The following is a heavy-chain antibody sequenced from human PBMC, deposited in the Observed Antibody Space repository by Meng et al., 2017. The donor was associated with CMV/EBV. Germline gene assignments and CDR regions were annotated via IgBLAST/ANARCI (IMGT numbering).Heavy chain of an antibody. D-gene: IGHD1-14*01. CDR2: IIPIFGTA. CDR1: GGTFSSYA. CDR3: ARQVPEFFGKDYYYYGMDV. J-gene: IGHJ6*02. Sequence: SVKVSCRASGGTFSSYAISWVRQAPGQGLEWMGGIIPIFGTANCAQKFQGRVTITTDESTSTAYMELSSLRSEDTAVYYCARQVPEFFGKDYYYYGMDVWGQGTTVTVSS. V-gene: IGHV1-69*05.